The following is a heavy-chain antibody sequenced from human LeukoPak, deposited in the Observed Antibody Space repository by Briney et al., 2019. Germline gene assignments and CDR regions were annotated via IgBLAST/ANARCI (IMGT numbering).Heavy chain of an antibody. V-gene: IGHV4-39*07. CDR3: ARAPGRDFTDY. D-gene: IGHD3-3*01. Sequence: RSSETLSLTCTVSGGSIRSSYYYWGWIRQPPGKGLEWIGSVYDSGSTYYNPSLKSRVTISVDKSKNQFSLKLSSVTAADTAVYYCARAPGRDFTDYWGQGTLVTVSS. CDR2: VYDSGST. J-gene: IGHJ4*02. CDR1: GGSIRSSYYY.